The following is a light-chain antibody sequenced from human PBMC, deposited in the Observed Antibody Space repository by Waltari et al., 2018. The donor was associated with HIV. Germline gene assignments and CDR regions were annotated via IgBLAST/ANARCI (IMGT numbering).Light chain of an antibody. V-gene: IGKV3-15*01. CDR3: QQYNNWPPVT. J-gene: IGKJ2*01. CDR2: GAS. CDR1: QSVSSN. Sequence: EIVMTQSPATLSVSPGERATLSCRASQSVSSNLAWYQQKPGQAPSLLIYGASTSATGIPARFSGSGSGTEFTLTISSLQSEDFAVYYCQQYNNWPPVTFGQGTKLEIK.